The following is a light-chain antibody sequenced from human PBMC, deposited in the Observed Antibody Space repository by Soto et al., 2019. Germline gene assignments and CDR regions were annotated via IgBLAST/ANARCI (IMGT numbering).Light chain of an antibody. V-gene: IGLV1-40*01. J-gene: IGLJ3*02. Sequence: QSVLTQPPSVSGAPGQRVTISCTGSSSNIGAGYVHWYQQLPGTAPKLLIYGNSNRPSGVPDRFSGSKSGTSASLAITGLQAEEEADYHCQSYDSSLSGSVFGGGTKVTVL. CDR3: QSYDSSLSGSV. CDR2: GNS. CDR1: SSNIGAGY.